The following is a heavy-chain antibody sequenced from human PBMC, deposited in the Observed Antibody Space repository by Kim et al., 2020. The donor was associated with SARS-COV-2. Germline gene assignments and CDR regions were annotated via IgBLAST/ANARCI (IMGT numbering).Heavy chain of an antibody. D-gene: IGHD3-9*01. J-gene: IGHJ6*02. CDR3: ARRGLGYGVDV. Sequence: ASVKVSCTASGYTFTTYSIHWLRQAPGQRLEWMGWINGGNGDRGYSQSFKGTVAITRDTSASTAYMELSSLTSEDTAVYYCARRGLGYGVDVWGQGTMVT. CDR1: GYTFTTYS. CDR2: INGGNGDR. V-gene: IGHV1-3*01.